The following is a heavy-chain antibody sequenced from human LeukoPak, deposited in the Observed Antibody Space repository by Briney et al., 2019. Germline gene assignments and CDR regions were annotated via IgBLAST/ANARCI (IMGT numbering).Heavy chain of an antibody. CDR3: ATSSHSGWQAGVDY. Sequence: LAGGSLRLSCAASGFTFDDYGMGWVPQRPGKGLEWISGINWSGASTGYVDSVKGRFTISRDNAKNSLYLQMNSLRAGDTALYYCATSSHSGWQAGVDYWGQGTLVTVSS. CDR1: GFTFDDYG. D-gene: IGHD6-19*01. V-gene: IGHV3-20*04. J-gene: IGHJ4*02. CDR2: INWSGAST.